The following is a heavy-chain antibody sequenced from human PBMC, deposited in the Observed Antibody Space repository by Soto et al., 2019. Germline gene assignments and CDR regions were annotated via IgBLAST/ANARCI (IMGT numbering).Heavy chain of an antibody. J-gene: IGHJ5*02. V-gene: IGHV3-30-3*01. CDR2: ISYDGSNK. Sequence: QVQLVESGGGVVQPGRSLRLSCAASGFTFSSYAMHWVSQAPGKGLEWVAVISYDGSNKYYADSVKGRFTISRDNSKDTLYLQMNSLRAEDTAVYYCARDLDTAIVTGWFDPWGQGTLVTVSS. CDR3: ARDLDTAIVTGWFDP. D-gene: IGHD5-18*01. CDR1: GFTFSSYA.